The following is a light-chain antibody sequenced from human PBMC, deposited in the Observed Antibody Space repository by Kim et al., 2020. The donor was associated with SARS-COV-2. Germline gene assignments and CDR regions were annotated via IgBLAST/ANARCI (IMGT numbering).Light chain of an antibody. CDR3: ATWDVSLDAWV. CDR1: SSNIGRHF. J-gene: IGLJ3*02. Sequence: QSVLTQPPSTSGTPGQRVTISCSGSSSNIGRHFVHWFQQLPGTAPNVFIYNDNQRPSGVPDPFSGSRSGTSASLAISGLQSEDEADYYCATWDVSLDAWVFGGGTQLTVL. V-gene: IGLV1-44*01. CDR2: NDN.